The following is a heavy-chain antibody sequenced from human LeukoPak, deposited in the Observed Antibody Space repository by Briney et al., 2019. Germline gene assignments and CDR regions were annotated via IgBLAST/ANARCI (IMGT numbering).Heavy chain of an antibody. Sequence: PGGSLRLSCAASGFTFSSYGMHWVRQAPGKGLEWVAVIWYDGSNKYYADSVKGRFTISRDNSKNTLYLQMNSLRAEDTGVYYCARGSAPPEAYYYYGMDVWGQGTTVTVSS. D-gene: IGHD1-14*01. J-gene: IGHJ6*02. CDR2: IWYDGSNK. CDR1: GFTFSSYG. CDR3: ARGSAPPEAYYYYGMDV. V-gene: IGHV3-33*01.